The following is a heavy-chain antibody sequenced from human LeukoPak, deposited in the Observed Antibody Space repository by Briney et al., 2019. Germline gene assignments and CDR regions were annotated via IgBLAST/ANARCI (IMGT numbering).Heavy chain of an antibody. J-gene: IGHJ4*02. CDR3: SGAGY. CDR2: IHRSGST. D-gene: IGHD4-17*01. CDR1: GYSITSAYY. V-gene: IGHV4-38-2*02. Sequence: SETLSLTCTVSGYSITSAYYWGWVRQPPGKGLEWIGNIHRSGSTNYSPSLKSRVTISVDTSKNQFSLKLTSLTAADTAVYYCSGAGYWGQGTLVTVSS.